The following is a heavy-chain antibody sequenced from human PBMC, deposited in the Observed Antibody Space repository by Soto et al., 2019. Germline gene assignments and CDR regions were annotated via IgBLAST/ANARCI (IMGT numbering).Heavy chain of an antibody. Sequence: LRLSCAASGFTFSSYEMNWVRQAPGKGLEWVSYISSSGSTIYYADSVKGRFTISRDNAKNSLYLQMNSLRAEDTAVYYCARDQAPEMATMDFDYWGQGTLVTVSS. CDR3: ARDQAPEMATMDFDY. J-gene: IGHJ4*02. D-gene: IGHD5-12*01. CDR2: ISSSGSTI. V-gene: IGHV3-48*03. CDR1: GFTFSSYE.